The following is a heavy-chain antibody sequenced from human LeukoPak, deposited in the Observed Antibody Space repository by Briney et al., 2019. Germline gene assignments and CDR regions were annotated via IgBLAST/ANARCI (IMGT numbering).Heavy chain of an antibody. CDR3: ARVPRYMITDIHFDL. CDR2: ISSSSSTI. D-gene: IGHD3-16*01. V-gene: IGHV3-48*01. Sequence: GGSLRLSCAASGFIFTTYSMNWVRQAPGKGLEWVSYISSSSSTIYYADSVKGRFTISRDNAKNSLYLQINSLRVEDTAVYFCARVPRYMITDIHFDLWGQGTVVTVSS. CDR1: GFIFTTYS. J-gene: IGHJ4*02.